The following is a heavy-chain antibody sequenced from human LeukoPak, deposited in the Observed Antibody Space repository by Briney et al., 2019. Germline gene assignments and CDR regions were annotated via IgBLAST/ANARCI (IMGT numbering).Heavy chain of an antibody. V-gene: IGHV3-21*04. CDR2: ISSSSNYI. D-gene: IGHD1-26*01. Sequence: GGSLRLSCAASGFTFSSYSMNWVRQAPGKGLEWVSSISSSSNYIYYADSVKGRFTISRDNSKNTLYLQMNSLRAEDTAVYYCAKDLSFSGGSQDAFDIWGQGTMVTVSS. J-gene: IGHJ3*02. CDR1: GFTFSSYS. CDR3: AKDLSFSGGSQDAFDI.